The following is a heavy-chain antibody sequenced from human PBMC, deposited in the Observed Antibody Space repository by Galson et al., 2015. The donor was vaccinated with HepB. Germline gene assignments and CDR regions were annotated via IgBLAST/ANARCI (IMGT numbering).Heavy chain of an antibody. Sequence: SETLSLTCTVSGGSISSSSYYWGWIRQPPGKGLEWIGSIYYSGSTYYNPSLKSRVTISVDTSKNQFSLKLSSVTAADTAVYYCARDRGVRGVMDVLGFDPWGQGTLVTVSS. CDR1: GGSISSSSYY. D-gene: IGHD3-10*01. V-gene: IGHV4-39*07. J-gene: IGHJ5*02. CDR3: ARDRGVRGVMDVLGFDP. CDR2: IYYSGST.